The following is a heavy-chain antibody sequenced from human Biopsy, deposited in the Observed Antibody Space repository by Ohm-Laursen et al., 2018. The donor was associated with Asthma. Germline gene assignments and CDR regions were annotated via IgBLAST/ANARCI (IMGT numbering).Heavy chain of an antibody. V-gene: IGHV4-30-4*01. D-gene: IGHD6-6*01. CDR2: IYYSGST. Sequence: TLSLTCPVSGGSIGAGDYYWSWIRQPPGKGLEWIGYIYYSGSTSHNPSLTSRLTISVDTSKNQFSLKLTSVTAADTAVYYCARASLAARANWFDPWGQGTLVSASS. CDR3: ARASLAARANWFDP. J-gene: IGHJ5*02. CDR1: GGSIGAGDYY.